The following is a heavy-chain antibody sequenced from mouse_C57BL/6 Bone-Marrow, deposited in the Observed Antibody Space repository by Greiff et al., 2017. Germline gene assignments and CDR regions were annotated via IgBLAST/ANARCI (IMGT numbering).Heavy chain of an antibody. J-gene: IGHJ4*01. D-gene: IGHD1-1*01. V-gene: IGHV1-69*01. Sequence: QVQLQQSGAELAKPGASVKLSCKASGYTFTSYWMHWVKQRPGQGLEWIGEIDPSDSYTNYNQKFKGKSTLTVDKSSSTAYMQLSSLTSEDSAVYYCARQTTVVDYYAMDYWGQGTSVTVSS. CDR3: ARQTTVVDYYAMDY. CDR2: IDPSDSYT. CDR1: GYTFTSYW.